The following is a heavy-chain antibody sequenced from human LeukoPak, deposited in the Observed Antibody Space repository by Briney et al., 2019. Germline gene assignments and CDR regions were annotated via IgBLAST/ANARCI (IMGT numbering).Heavy chain of an antibody. Sequence: PSETLSLXCTVSGGSISSSSYYWGWIRQPPGKGLEWIGSIYYSGSTYYNPSLKSRVTISVDTSKNQFSLKLSSVTAADTAVYYCARLSPRDAFDIWGQGTMVTVSS. CDR1: GGSISSSSYY. CDR2: IYYSGST. V-gene: IGHV4-39*01. CDR3: ARLSPRDAFDI. J-gene: IGHJ3*02.